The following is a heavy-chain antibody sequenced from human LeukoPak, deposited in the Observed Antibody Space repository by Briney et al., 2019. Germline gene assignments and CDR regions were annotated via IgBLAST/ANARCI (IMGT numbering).Heavy chain of an antibody. J-gene: IGHJ4*02. CDR1: GGPIYSYY. CDR3: ARLSGYYSLFDY. V-gene: IGHV4-59*05. Sequence: SETLSLTCTVSGGPIYSYYWSWIRQTAGKGLEWIGSIYYSGSTYYNPSLKSRVTISVDTSKNQFSLKLSSVTAADTAVYYCARLSGYYSLFDYWGQGTLVTVSS. D-gene: IGHD3-22*01. CDR2: IYYSGST.